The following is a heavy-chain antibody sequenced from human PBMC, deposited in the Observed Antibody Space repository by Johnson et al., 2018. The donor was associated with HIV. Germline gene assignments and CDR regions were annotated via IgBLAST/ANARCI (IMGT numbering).Heavy chain of an antibody. CDR3: ASWNIAARPVGAFDI. D-gene: IGHD6-6*01. CDR1: GFTFSSYA. Sequence: VQLVESGGGLVQPGGSLRLSCAASGFTFSSYAMSWVRQAPGKGLEWVSAIYSGGSTYYADSVKGRFPISRDNSKNTLYLQMNSLRAEDTAVYYCASWNIAARPVGAFDIWGQGTMVTVSS. CDR2: IYSGGST. J-gene: IGHJ3*02. V-gene: IGHV3-23*04.